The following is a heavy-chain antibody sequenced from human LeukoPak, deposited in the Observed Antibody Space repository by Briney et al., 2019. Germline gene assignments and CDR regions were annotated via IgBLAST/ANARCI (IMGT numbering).Heavy chain of an antibody. CDR1: GGTFSSYA. Sequence: SVKVSCKASGGTFSSYAISWVRQAPGQGLEWIGGIIPIFGTANYAQKFQGRVTITADKSTSTAYMELSSLRSEDTAVYYCAREGGPGSSPDYWGQGTLVTVSS. CDR3: AREGGPGSSPDY. J-gene: IGHJ4*02. CDR2: IIPIFGTA. D-gene: IGHD6-13*01. V-gene: IGHV1-69*06.